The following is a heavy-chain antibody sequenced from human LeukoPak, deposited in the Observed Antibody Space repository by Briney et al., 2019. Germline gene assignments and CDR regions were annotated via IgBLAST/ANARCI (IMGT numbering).Heavy chain of an antibody. J-gene: IGHJ3*02. CDR3: ARGPWGSYRLVVESPFDI. Sequence: ASVKVSCKASGYTFTSYYMHWVRQAPGQGLEWMGIINPSGGSTSYAQKFQGRVTMTRDTSTSTVYMELSSLRSEDTAVYYCARGPWGSYRLVVESPFDIWGQGTMVTVSS. CDR1: GYTFTSYY. CDR2: INPSGGST. D-gene: IGHD3-16*02. V-gene: IGHV1-46*01.